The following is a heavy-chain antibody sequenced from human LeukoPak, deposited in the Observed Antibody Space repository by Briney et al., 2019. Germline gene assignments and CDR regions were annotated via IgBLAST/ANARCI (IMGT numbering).Heavy chain of an antibody. V-gene: IGHV3-23*01. CDR2: ISDNGVTR. CDR3: AKAPAPYYYYYGMDV. CDR1: GFTFSSYV. Sequence: GGSLRLSCAASGFTFSSYVMNWVRQAPGKGLEWVSSISDNGVTRYYADSVKGRFTISRDDSDNTVYLQMNSLRAEDTAIYYCAKAPAPYYYYYGMDVWDQGTAVTVSS. J-gene: IGHJ6*02.